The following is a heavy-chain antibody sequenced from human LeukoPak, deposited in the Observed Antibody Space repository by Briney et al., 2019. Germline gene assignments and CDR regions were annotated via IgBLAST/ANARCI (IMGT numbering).Heavy chain of an antibody. D-gene: IGHD3-10*01. V-gene: IGHV3-23*01. CDR3: AKGCITMVRGVICYFDY. CDR1: GFTFSSYA. Sequence: PGGSLRLSCAASGFTFSSYAMSWVRQAPGKGLEWVSAISGSGGSTYYADSVKGRFTISRDNSKNTLYLQMNSLRAEDTAVYYCAKGCITMVRGVICYFDYWGQGTLVTVSS. J-gene: IGHJ4*02. CDR2: ISGSGGST.